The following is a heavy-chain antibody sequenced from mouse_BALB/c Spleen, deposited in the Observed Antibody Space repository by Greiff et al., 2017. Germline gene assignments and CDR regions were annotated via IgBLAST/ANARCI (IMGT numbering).Heavy chain of an antibody. Sequence: EVKLMESGGGLVQPGGSRKLSCAASGFTFSSYAMSWVRQTPEKRLEWVASISSGGSTYYPDSVKGRFTISRDNARNILYLQMSSLRSEDTAMYYCAREEVLFAYWGQGTLVTVSA. CDR1: GFTFSSYA. CDR3: AREEVLFAY. V-gene: IGHV5-6-5*01. CDR2: ISSGGST. J-gene: IGHJ3*01. D-gene: IGHD2-14*01.